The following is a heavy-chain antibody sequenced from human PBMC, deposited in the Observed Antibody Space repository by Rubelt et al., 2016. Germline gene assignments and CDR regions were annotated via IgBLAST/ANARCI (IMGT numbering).Heavy chain of an antibody. D-gene: IGHD5-12*01. CDR2: IYCSGST. CDR3: ARRRNSGYDFDY. J-gene: IGHJ4*02. V-gene: IGHV4-39*01. CDR1: GGSITSTRYY. Sequence: QLQLQESGPGLVKPSETLSLTCTVSGGSITSTRYYWGWIRQPPGKGLEWIGTIYCSGSTYDNPSLRGRVTISVDTSKNQFSLRLSSGTAADTAVYYCARRRNSGYDFDYWGQGTLVTVSS.